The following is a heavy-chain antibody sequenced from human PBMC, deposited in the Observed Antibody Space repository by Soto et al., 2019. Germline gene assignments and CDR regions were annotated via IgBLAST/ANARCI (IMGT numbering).Heavy chain of an antibody. CDR2: IYHSGST. V-gene: IGHV4-30-2*01. Sequence: QLQLQESGSGLVKPSQTLSLTCAVSGGSISSGGYSWNWIRQPLGKGLEWIGYIYHSGSTYYNPSLKSRVTISVDKSKNQFSLKLTSVTAADTAVYYCARDPLEGNWFDPWGQGTLVTVSS. CDR1: GGSISSGGYS. CDR3: ARDPLEGNWFDP. J-gene: IGHJ5*02.